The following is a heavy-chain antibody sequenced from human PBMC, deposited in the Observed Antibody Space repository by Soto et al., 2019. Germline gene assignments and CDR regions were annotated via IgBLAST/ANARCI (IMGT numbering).Heavy chain of an antibody. CDR2: ISHLENT. CDR3: PRGGGHDPFEP. Sequence: PSETLSLTCTFSVGSITYGGFSCSWIRQSPGKGLEWIGYISHLENTYFHPTFKSRLTMSIDRSKNQFSLNLSSVTAADRAVYFCPRGGGHDPFEPWGQGVLVSVSS. V-gene: IGHV4-30-2*06. J-gene: IGHJ5*02. D-gene: IGHD3-9*01. CDR1: VGSITYGGFS.